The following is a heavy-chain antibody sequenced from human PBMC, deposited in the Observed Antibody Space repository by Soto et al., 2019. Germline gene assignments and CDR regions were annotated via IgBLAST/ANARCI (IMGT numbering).Heavy chain of an antibody. CDR3: ARAVAVPADFDY. V-gene: IGHV1-3*01. CDR2: INAGNGNT. D-gene: IGHD6-19*01. Sequence: ASVKVSCKACGDTITGXAVHWVRQAPGQRLEWMGWINAGNGNTKYSQKFQGRVTITRDTSASTAYMELSSLRSEDTAVYYCARAVAVPADFDYWGQGTLVTVSS. J-gene: IGHJ4*02. CDR1: GDTITGXA.